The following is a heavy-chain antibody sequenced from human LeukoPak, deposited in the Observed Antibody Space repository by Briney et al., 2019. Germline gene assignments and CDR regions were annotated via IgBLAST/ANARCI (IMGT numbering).Heavy chain of an antibody. J-gene: IGHJ4*02. D-gene: IGHD6-6*01. CDR2: ISLSSNTI. V-gene: IGHV3-48*01. CDR1: GFTFSSYS. Sequence: GGSLRLSCAASGFTFSSYSMNWVRQAPGKGLERVSYISLSSNTIYYADSVKGRFTISRDNAKNSLYLQMNSLRAEDTAVYYCAKPEYSSSSSFDYWGQGTLVTVSS. CDR3: AKPEYSSSSSFDY.